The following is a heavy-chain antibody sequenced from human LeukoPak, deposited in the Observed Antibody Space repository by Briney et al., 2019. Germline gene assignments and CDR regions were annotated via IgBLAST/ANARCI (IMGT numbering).Heavy chain of an antibody. V-gene: IGHV3-23*05. CDR3: AAAVTTGRAEHY. Sequence: GGSLRLSCAASGFTFSSYAMTWVRQAPGKGLEWVSGISKSGNNTYYADSMAGRLTISRDNSKNTLYLQMNSLRADDTAVYYCAAAVTTGRAEHYWGQGTLVTVSS. D-gene: IGHD4-17*01. J-gene: IGHJ4*02. CDR2: ISKSGNNT. CDR1: GFTFSSYA.